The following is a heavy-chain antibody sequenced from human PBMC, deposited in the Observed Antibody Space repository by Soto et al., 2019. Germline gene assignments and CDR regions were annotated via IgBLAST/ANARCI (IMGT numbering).Heavy chain of an antibody. CDR1: GGSFSGCY. D-gene: IGHD3-10*01. CDR3: ASTQFYAASGNYRNHKFGP. J-gene: IGHJ5*02. CDR2: INHSGST. V-gene: IGHV4-34*01. Sequence: SQTLSLTCAVYGGSFSGCYWSWLRQPPGQGLEWIGEINHSGSTNYNPSLKTRLTVSLDMSKNQFSLTLNSMTAADMAVYYCASTQFYAASGNYRNHKFGPCGQG.